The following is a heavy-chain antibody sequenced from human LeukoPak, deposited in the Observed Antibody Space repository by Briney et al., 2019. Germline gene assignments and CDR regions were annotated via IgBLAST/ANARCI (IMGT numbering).Heavy chain of an antibody. CDR2: ISYDGSNK. CDR3: AKEGYKNLDY. J-gene: IGHJ4*02. Sequence: GGSLRLSCAASGFNFSSYGMSWVRQAPGEGLEWVAVISYDGSNKYYADSVKGRFTISRDNSKNTLYLQMNSLRAEDTAVYYCAKEGYKNLDYRGQGTLVTVSS. CDR1: GFNFSSYG. V-gene: IGHV3-30*18. D-gene: IGHD1-1*01.